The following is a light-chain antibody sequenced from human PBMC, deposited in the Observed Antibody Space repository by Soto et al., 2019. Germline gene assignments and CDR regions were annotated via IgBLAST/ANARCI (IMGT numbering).Light chain of an antibody. CDR3: QSYDSSLSGMV. CDR1: SSNIGAGYD. Sequence: QSVLTQPPSVSGAPGQRVTISCTGSSSNIGAGYDVHWYQQLPGTAPKLLIYRNSNRPSGVPDRFSGSKSGTSASLAITGLQAEDEADYYCQSYDSSLSGMVFGGGTKVTVL. J-gene: IGLJ2*01. V-gene: IGLV1-40*01. CDR2: RNS.